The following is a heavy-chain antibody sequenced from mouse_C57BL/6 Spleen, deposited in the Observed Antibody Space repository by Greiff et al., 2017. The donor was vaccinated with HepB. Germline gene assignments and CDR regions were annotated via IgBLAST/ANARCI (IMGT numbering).Heavy chain of an antibody. CDR1: GYTFTDYY. J-gene: IGHJ1*03. V-gene: IGHV1-26*01. D-gene: IGHD1-1*01. Sequence: VQLQQSGPELVKPGASVKISCKASGYTFTDYYMNWVKQSHGKSLEWIGDINPNNGGTSYNQKFKGKATLTVDKSSSTAYMELRSLTSEDSAVYYCAPYYGSSYEYFDVWGTGTTVTVSS. CDR3: APYYGSSYEYFDV. CDR2: INPNNGGT.